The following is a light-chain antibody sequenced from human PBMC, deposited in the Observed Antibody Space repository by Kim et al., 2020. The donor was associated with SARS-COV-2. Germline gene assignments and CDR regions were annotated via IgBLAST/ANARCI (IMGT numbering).Light chain of an antibody. CDR3: QQYDSSPLT. J-gene: IGKJ4*01. CDR1: QSVSSSY. Sequence: EIVLTQSPGTLSLSPGERATLSCRASQSVSSSYLAWYQQKPGQAPRLLIYGASSRATGIPDRFSGSWSGTDFTLTISRLEPEDFAVYYCQQYDSSPLTFGGGSEVDIK. CDR2: GAS. V-gene: IGKV3-20*01.